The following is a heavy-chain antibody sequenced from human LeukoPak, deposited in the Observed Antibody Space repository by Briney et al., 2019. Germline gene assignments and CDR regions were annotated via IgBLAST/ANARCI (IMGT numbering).Heavy chain of an antibody. Sequence: SGTLSLTSAVSVGSISSGNWWTWVRQSPGKGLEWIGEIYHNGTLNYNPSLKSRVTISADSFKNHFSLKLTSVTAADTAVYYCATAPILRGEGGEHYKYGMDVWGQGTTVIVSS. D-gene: IGHD2-2*02. CDR3: ATAPILRGEGGEHYKYGMDV. CDR1: VGSISSGNW. CDR2: IYHNGTL. J-gene: IGHJ6*02. V-gene: IGHV4-4*02.